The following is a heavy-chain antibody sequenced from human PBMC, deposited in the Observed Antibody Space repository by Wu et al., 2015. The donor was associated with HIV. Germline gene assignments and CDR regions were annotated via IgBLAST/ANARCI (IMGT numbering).Heavy chain of an antibody. Sequence: QVHLVQSGTEMKKSGASMKVSCKTSGYTFTGYYIHWVRQAPGQGLEWMGWMSPTTGNTGYAHRFQGRLTMTRNTSMSTAYMELSSLRSEDTAVYYCTRGRQYLANAFYYGLDVWGQGTTVTVSS. CDR3: TRGRQYLANAFYYGLDV. CDR1: GYTFTGYY. V-gene: IGHV1-8*02. CDR2: MSPTTGNT. D-gene: IGHD2-2*01. J-gene: IGHJ6*02.